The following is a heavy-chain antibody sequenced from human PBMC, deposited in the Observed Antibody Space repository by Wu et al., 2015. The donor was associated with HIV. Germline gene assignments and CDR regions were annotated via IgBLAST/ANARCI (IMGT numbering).Heavy chain of an antibody. Sequence: QVQLVQSGAEVKKPGSSVKVSCKASGYTFTSYGISWVRQAPGQGLEWMGIINPSGGSTSYAQKFQGRVTMTRDTSTSTVYMELSSLRSEDTAVYYCARTSSGHPLSYWGQGTLVTVSS. V-gene: IGHV1-46*01. D-gene: IGHD6-19*01. CDR3: ARTSSGHPLSY. CDR2: INPSGGST. CDR1: GYTFTSYG. J-gene: IGHJ4*02.